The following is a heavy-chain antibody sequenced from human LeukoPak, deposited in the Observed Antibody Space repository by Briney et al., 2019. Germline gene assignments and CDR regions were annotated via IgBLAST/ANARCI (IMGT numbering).Heavy chain of an antibody. J-gene: IGHJ4*02. CDR3: ARSSTQYYYDSSGYTN. Sequence: HSGGSLRLSCAASGFTFSSYWMSWVRQAPGKGLEWVANIKQDGSEKYYVDSVKGRFTISRDNAKNSLYLQMNSLRAEDTAVYYCARSSTQYYYDSSGYTNWGQGTLVTVSS. CDR1: GFTFSSYW. V-gene: IGHV3-7*01. CDR2: IKQDGSEK. D-gene: IGHD3-22*01.